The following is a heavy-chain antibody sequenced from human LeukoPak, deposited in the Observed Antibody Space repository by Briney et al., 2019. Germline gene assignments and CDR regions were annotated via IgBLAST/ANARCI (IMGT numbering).Heavy chain of an antibody. CDR2: IRSKANSYAT. V-gene: IGHV3-73*01. CDR1: GFTFSGSA. D-gene: IGHD3-16*01. J-gene: IGHJ4*02. Sequence: GGSLRLSCAASGFTFSGSAMHWVRQASGKGLEWVGRIRSKANSYATAYAASVKGRFTISRDDSKNTAYLQMNSLKTEDTAVYYCTSLGNVEFHGGYWGQGILVTVSS. CDR3: TSLGNVEFHGGY.